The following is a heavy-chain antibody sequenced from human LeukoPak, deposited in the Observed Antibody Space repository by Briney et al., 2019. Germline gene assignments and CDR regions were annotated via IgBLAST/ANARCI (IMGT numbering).Heavy chain of an antibody. D-gene: IGHD3-3*01. CDR3: ARHGGGGDFWSGYLNWFDP. Sequence: GSLRLSCAASGFTFSSYSMNWVRQAPGKGLEWIGSIYYSGSTYYNPSLKSRVTISVDTSKNQFSLKLSSVTAADTAVYYCARHGGGGDFWSGYLNWFDPWGQGTLVTVSS. V-gene: IGHV4-39*01. J-gene: IGHJ5*02. CDR1: GFTFSSYSMN. CDR2: IYYSGST.